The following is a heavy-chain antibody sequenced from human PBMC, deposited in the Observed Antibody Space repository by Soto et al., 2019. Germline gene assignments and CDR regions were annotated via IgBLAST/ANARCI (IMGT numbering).Heavy chain of an antibody. J-gene: IGHJ4*02. CDR3: ASSITQMLTD. D-gene: IGHD1-20*01. Sequence: EVQLVESGGGLVQSGGSLRLSCTASGFSVSDHFMDWGRQTPGKGLEWLGQITNRATGDTTFYAASVKGRFTVSKDESRNSLYLQMNSLKTEDTAVYYCASSITQMLTDWGQGTLVAVAS. CDR1: GFSVSDHF. V-gene: IGHV3-72*01. CDR2: ITNRATGDTT.